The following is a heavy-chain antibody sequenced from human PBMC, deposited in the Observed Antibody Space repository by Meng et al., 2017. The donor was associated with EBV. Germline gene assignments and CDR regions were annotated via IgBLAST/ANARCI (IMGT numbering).Heavy chain of an antibody. D-gene: IGHD6-13*01. J-gene: IGHJ4*02. V-gene: IGHV1-69*06. Sequence: QVQVGQTGAEGKSPGSSVKGSCKAAGGTFSSYAISWVRQAPGQGLEWMGGIIPIFGTANYAQKFQGRVTITADKSTSTAYMELSSLRSEDTAVYYCARAEIAAAGRLDYWGQGTLVTVSS. CDR1: GGTFSSYA. CDR2: IIPIFGTA. CDR3: ARAEIAAAGRLDY.